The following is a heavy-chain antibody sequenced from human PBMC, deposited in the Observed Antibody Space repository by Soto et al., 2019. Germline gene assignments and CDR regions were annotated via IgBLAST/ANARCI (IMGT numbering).Heavy chain of an antibody. CDR1: GFTFTSSA. CDR3: AADLVVATIGDDYFDY. CDR2: IVVGSGNT. V-gene: IGHV1-58*01. D-gene: IGHD5-12*01. J-gene: IGHJ4*02. Sequence: ASVKVSCKASGFTFTSSAVQWVRQARGQRLEWIGWIVVGSGNTNYAQKFQERVTITRDMSTSTAYMELSSLRSEDTAVYYCAADLVVATIGDDYFDYWGQGTLVTVSS.